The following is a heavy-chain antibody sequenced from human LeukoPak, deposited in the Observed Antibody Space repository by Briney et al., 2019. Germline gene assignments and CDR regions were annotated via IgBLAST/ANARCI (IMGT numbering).Heavy chain of an antibody. D-gene: IGHD6-13*01. CDR1: GYTFTGYY. V-gene: IGHV1-2*02. CDR2: INPNSGGT. J-gene: IGHJ4*02. CDR3: ARGYSSSWYGVYYFDY. Sequence: ASVKVSCKASGYTFTGYYMHWVRQAPGQGLEWMGWINPNSGGTNYAQKFQGRVTMTRDTSISTAYMELSRLRSDDTAVYYCARGYSSSWYGVYYFDYWGQGTLVTVSS.